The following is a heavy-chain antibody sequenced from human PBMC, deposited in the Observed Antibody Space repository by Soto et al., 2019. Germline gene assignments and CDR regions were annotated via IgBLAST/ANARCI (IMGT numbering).Heavy chain of an antibody. J-gene: IGHJ5*02. V-gene: IGHV4-30-4*01. Sequence: QVQLQESGPGLVKPSQTLSLTCTVSGGSISSGDYYWSWIRQPPGKGLEWIGSIYYSGSTYYNPSLKSRVTISVDTSKNQFSLKLSSVTAADTAVYYCARYFHIYGRPSNWFDPWGQGTLVTVSS. CDR1: GGSISSGDYY. CDR2: IYYSGST. D-gene: IGHD3-9*01. CDR3: ARYFHIYGRPSNWFDP.